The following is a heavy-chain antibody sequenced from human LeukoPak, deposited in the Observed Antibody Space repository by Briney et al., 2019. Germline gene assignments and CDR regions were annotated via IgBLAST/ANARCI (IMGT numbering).Heavy chain of an antibody. V-gene: IGHV3-30-3*01. CDR1: GFTFGSYA. CDR3: ARGPNQGYFDY. Sequence: PGGSLRLSCAASGFTFGSYAMHWVRQAPGKGLEWVAVISYDGSNKYYADSVKGRFTISRDNSKNTLYLQMNSLRAEDTAVYYCARGPNQGYFDYWGQGTLVTVSS. D-gene: IGHD6-13*01. J-gene: IGHJ4*02. CDR2: ISYDGSNK.